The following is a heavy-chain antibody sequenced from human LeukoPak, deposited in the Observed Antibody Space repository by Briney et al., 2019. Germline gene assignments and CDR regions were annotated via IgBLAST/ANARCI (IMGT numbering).Heavy chain of an antibody. Sequence: SETLSLTCTVSGGSVSRGSYYWSWSRQPPGKGLEWIGYIYYSGSTNYNPSLKSRVTISVDTSKNQFSLKLSSVTAADTAVYYCARDPRSSGYCSGGSCSDWFDPWGQGTLVTVSS. CDR3: ARDPRSSGYCSGGSCSDWFDP. D-gene: IGHD2-15*01. J-gene: IGHJ5*02. V-gene: IGHV4-61*01. CDR2: IYYSGST. CDR1: GGSVSRGSYY.